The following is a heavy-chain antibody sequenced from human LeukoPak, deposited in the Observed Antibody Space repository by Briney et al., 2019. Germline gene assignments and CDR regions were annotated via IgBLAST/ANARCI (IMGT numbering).Heavy chain of an antibody. CDR3: ARGPYDSYFDY. V-gene: IGHV3-48*03. CDR2: SSSSGSTT. Sequence: GGSLRLSCAASGFTFSGYEMNWVRQAPGKWLEWVSYSSSSGSTTYYADSVKGRFSISRDNAKNSLYLQMNSLRAEDTAVYYCARGPYDSYFDYWGQGTLVTVSS. D-gene: IGHD5-12*01. J-gene: IGHJ4*02. CDR1: GFTFSGYE.